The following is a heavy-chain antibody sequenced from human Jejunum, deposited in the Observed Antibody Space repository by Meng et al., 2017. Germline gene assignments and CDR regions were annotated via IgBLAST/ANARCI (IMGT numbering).Heavy chain of an antibody. Sequence: SETLSLTCIVSGDSMNTKTYYWGCIRQPPGKGLEWIGTLYHSGTTYYNPSLQSRVTISVDTSKNQLSLRLSSVTAADTAIYYCARDHGSSNWFYYWGQGTLVTVSS. V-gene: IGHV4-39*07. J-gene: IGHJ4*02. CDR3: ARDHGSSNWFYY. CDR1: GDSMNTKTYY. CDR2: LYHSGTT. D-gene: IGHD2-2*01.